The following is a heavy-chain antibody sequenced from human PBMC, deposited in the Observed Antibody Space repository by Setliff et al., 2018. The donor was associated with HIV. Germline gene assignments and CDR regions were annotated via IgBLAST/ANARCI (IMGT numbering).Heavy chain of an antibody. CDR1: GYTLTELS. CDR2: FDPEGGET. Sequence: GASVKVSCKISGYTLTELSIHWVRQAPGKGLEWMANFDPEGGETFYAQKFQGRLTMTEDTSTDTAYMELGSLRSDDTAMYYCATDPGYSSTWYSESFQHWGQGTVVTVSS. J-gene: IGHJ1*01. CDR3: ATDPGYSSTWYSESFQH. D-gene: IGHD6-13*01. V-gene: IGHV1-24*01.